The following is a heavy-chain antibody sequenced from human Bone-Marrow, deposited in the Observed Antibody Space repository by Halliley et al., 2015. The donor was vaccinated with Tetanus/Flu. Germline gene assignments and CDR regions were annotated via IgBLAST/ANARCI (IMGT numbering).Heavy chain of an antibody. V-gene: IGHV4-59*09. Sequence: IGYIYYSGSTNYNPSLKSRVTISIDTSKNQFSLKLTSVTAADTAVYYCARGVDYSDSSGYTFDYWGRGSPVAVSS. CDR3: ARGVDYSDSSGYTFDY. CDR2: IYYSGST. D-gene: IGHD3-22*01. J-gene: IGHJ4*02.